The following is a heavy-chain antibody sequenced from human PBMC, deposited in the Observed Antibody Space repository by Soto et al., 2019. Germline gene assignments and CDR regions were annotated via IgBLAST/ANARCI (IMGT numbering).Heavy chain of an antibody. CDR3: ATCHDDEWESYRHRY. CDR2: INQDGRDT. J-gene: IGHJ4*02. Sequence: PGGSLRLSCAASGSAFRSFLMSWVRQAPGGGLEWVANINQDGRDTYYSDSVRDRFTISRDNAANSLFLHMNSLGAEDTAVYYCATCHDDEWESYRHRYWGQGTLVTVSS. D-gene: IGHD3-16*02. V-gene: IGHV3-7*01. CDR1: GSAFRSFL.